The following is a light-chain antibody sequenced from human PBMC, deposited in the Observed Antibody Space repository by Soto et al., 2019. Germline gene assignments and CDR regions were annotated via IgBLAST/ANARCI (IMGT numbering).Light chain of an antibody. CDR1: QSVSNF. Sequence: EKVMTQSPATLSMSPGERATLSCRASQSVSNFLAWYQQKPGQTPRLLIYGASTRATGIPARFSGSGSGTEFTLIITSIQSEDFAVYYCQQYSNWPSWTFGQGTKVEVK. J-gene: IGKJ1*01. CDR2: GAS. V-gene: IGKV3-15*01. CDR3: QQYSNWPSWT.